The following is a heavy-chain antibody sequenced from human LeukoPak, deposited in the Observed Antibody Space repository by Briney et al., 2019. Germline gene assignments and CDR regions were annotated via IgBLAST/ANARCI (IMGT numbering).Heavy chain of an antibody. V-gene: IGHV4-34*01. D-gene: IGHD6-6*01. CDR3: ARGREQLVRYYYYYMDV. Sequence: PGGSLRLSCAASGFTFSSYAMSWVRQPPGKGLEWIGEINHSGSTNYNPSLKSRVTISVDTSRNQFSLKLSSVTAADTAVYYCARGREQLVRYYYYYMDVWGKGTTVTVSS. CDR2: INHSGST. CDR1: GFTFSSYA. J-gene: IGHJ6*03.